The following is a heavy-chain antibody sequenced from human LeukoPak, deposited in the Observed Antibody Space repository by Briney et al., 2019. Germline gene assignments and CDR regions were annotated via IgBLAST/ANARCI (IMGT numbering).Heavy chain of an antibody. V-gene: IGHV3-7*05. Sequence: GGSLRLSCAASGFTFSSYWMSWVRQAPGKGLEWGANIKQDGSEKYYVDSVKGRFTISRDNAKNSLYLQMNSLRAEDTAVYYCARAKWELLTDYWGQGTLVTVSS. CDR2: IKQDGSEK. D-gene: IGHD1-26*01. J-gene: IGHJ4*02. CDR3: ARAKWELLTDY. CDR1: GFTFSSYW.